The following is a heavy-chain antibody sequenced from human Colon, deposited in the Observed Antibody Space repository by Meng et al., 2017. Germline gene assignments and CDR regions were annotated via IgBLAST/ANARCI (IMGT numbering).Heavy chain of an antibody. D-gene: IGHD3-16*01. J-gene: IGHJ4*02. CDR1: GASITTRNW. CDR3: ARGGDWGFDY. Sequence: QVHLQESGPGLLKPSETLSLTCAVSGASITTRNWWNWVRQAPGKGLEWIGDVFHTGGTSYNPSLESRLTISVDRSKNQFYLNLRSVTAADTATYYCARGGDWGFDYWGPGTLVTVSS. V-gene: IGHV4-4*02. CDR2: VFHTGGT.